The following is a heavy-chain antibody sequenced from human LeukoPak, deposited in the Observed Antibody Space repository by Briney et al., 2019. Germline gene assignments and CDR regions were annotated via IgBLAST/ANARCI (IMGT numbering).Heavy chain of an antibody. D-gene: IGHD1-26*01. V-gene: IGHV4-30-4*02. CDR2: IYYSGST. J-gene: IGHJ4*02. CDR1: GGSISSGDYY. Sequence: SETLSLTCTVSGGSISSGDYYWSWIRQPPGKGLEWIGYIYYSGSTYYNPPLKSRVTISVDTSKNQFSLKLSSVTAADTAVYYCATLKDSGSYYVDESEAVFDYWGQGTLVTVSS. CDR3: ATLKDSGSYYVDESEAVFDY.